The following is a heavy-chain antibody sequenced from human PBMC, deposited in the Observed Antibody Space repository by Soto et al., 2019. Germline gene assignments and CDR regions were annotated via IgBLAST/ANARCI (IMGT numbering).Heavy chain of an antibody. D-gene: IGHD4-17*01. V-gene: IGHV3-30*18. CDR3: AKDYGDYDNWFDP. J-gene: IGHJ5*02. Sequence: QVQLVESGGGVVQPGRSLRLSCAASGFTFSSYGMHWVRQAPGKGLEWVAVISYDGSNKYFADSVKGRFIISRDNSKNTLYLQMDSLRLEDTAVYYCAKDYGDYDNWFDPWGQGTRVTVSS. CDR2: ISYDGSNK. CDR1: GFTFSSYG.